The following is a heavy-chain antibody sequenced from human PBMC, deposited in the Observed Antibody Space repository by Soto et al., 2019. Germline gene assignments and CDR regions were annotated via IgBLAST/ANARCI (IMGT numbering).Heavy chain of an antibody. CDR2: ISGSGGST. V-gene: IGHV3-23*01. CDR1: GFTFGTYA. CDR3: AKGEAYYYDTSAYFAY. J-gene: IGHJ4*02. D-gene: IGHD3-22*01. Sequence: GGSLRLSCAASGFTFGTYAMNWVRQAPGKGLEWISAISGSGGSTHYADSLKGRFTISRDNSKNTLYLQMNSLRAEDTAVYYCAKGEAYYYDTSAYFAYWGQGTLVTVSS.